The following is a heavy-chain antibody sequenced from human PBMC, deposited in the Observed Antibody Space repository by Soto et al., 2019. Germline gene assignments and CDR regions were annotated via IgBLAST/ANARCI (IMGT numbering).Heavy chain of an antibody. CDR2: IYYSGSP. Sequence: QVQLQESGPGLVKPSETLSLTCTVSGGSISSYYWSWIRQPPGKGLEWIGYIYYSGSPNYNPSLTSRVXLXVYXSKTQFPLKLSSVTAADTAVYYCARGYGGRGAFDYWGQGTLVTVSS. V-gene: IGHV4-59*01. CDR1: GGSISSYY. J-gene: IGHJ4*02. CDR3: ARGYGGRGAFDY. D-gene: IGHD1-26*01.